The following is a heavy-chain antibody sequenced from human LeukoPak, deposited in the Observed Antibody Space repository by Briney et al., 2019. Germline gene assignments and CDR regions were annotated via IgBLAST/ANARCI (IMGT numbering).Heavy chain of an antibody. CDR3: ARDRGGGYYGMDV. J-gene: IGHJ6*02. D-gene: IGHD2-15*01. CDR1: GLTFSRHW. V-gene: IGHV3-7*01. CDR2: IMQDGSEK. Sequence: GGSLRLSCEASGLTFSRHWMSWVRQAPGKGLEWVANIMQDGSEKYYVDSVKGRFAIPRGNAKNSLYLQMNSLRAEDTAVYYCARDRGGGYYGMDVWGQGTTVTVSS.